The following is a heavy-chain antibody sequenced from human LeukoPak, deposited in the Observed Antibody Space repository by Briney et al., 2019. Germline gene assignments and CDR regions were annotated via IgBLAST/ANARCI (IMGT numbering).Heavy chain of an antibody. CDR3: AKGYAVAALYYFDY. D-gene: IGHD6-19*01. V-gene: IGHV3-53*01. J-gene: IGHJ4*02. CDR2: TYTGGNS. Sequence: GGSLRLSCAASGFTVSSIHMVWVRQAPGKGLEWVSVTYTGGNSYYADSVKGRFIISRDISKNTLYLQMNSLRAEDSALYYCAKGYAVAALYYFDYWGQGTLVTVSS. CDR1: GFTVSSIH.